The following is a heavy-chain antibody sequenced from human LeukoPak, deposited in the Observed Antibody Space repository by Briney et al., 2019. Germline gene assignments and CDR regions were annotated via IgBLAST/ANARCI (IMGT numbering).Heavy chain of an antibody. Sequence: YTFTSYXXXXXRQAXGQGXXXMGWISAYNGNTNYAQKLQGRVTMTTDTSTSTAYMELRSLRSDDTAVYYCARSPEPIALLDYWGQGTLVTVSS. CDR1: YTFTSYX. J-gene: IGHJ4*02. CDR2: ISAYNGNT. D-gene: IGHD2-21*01. V-gene: IGHV1-18*01. CDR3: ARSPEPIALLDY.